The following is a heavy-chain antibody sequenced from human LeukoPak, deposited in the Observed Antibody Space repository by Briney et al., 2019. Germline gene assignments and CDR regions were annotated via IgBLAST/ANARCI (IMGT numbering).Heavy chain of an antibody. D-gene: IGHD3-16*01. Sequence: GGSLRLSCAASGFTFSSYSMNWVRQAPGKGLEWVSSISSSSSYIYYADSVKGRFTISRDNAKSSLYLQMNSLRAEDTAVYYCARDNETMGDFDYWGQGTLVTVSS. CDR2: ISSSSSYI. V-gene: IGHV3-21*01. CDR3: ARDNETMGDFDY. CDR1: GFTFSSYS. J-gene: IGHJ4*02.